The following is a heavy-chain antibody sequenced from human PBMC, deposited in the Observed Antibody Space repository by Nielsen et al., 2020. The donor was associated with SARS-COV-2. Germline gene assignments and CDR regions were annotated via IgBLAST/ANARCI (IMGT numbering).Heavy chain of an antibody. J-gene: IGHJ4*02. CDR3: ARRGGSEIYFDY. Sequence: ESLKISCTVSGGSISSYYWSWIRQPPGKGLEWIGRIYTSGSTNYNPSLKSRVTISVDTSKNQFSLKLSSVTAADTAVYYCARRGGSEIYFDYWGQGTLVTVSS. V-gene: IGHV4-4*08. D-gene: IGHD1-26*01. CDR1: GGSISSYY. CDR2: IYTSGST.